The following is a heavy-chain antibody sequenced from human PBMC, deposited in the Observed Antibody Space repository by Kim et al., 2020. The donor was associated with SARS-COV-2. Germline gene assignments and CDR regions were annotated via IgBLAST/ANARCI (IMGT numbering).Heavy chain of an antibody. CDR3: ARDVSIAVAGYYYGMDV. Sequence: GRGRITIPRDNAKNSLYLQMSSRRAEDTAVYYCARDVSIAVAGYYYGMDVWGQGTTVTVSS. J-gene: IGHJ6*02. D-gene: IGHD6-19*01. V-gene: IGHV3-11*04.